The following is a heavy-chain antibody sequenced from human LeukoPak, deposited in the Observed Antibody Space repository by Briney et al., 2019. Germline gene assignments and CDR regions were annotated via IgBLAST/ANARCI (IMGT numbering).Heavy chain of an antibody. CDR3: ARDFSDTEWGRFDP. Sequence: SETLSLTCTVSGGSISGYYWSWIRQPPGKGLEWIGYIYYRGSTNYNPSLKSRVTISLDTSKSQFSLKLNSVTAADTAVYYCARDFSDTEWGRFDPWGQGTLVTVSS. CDR1: GGSISGYY. CDR2: IYYRGST. J-gene: IGHJ5*02. V-gene: IGHV4-59*01. D-gene: IGHD2-2*02.